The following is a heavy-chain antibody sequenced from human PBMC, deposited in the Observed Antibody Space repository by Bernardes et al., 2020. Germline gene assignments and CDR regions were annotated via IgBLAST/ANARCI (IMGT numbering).Heavy chain of an antibody. Sequence: GSLRLSCAASGFTFSNAWMSWVRQAPGKGLEWVGRIKSKTDGGTTDYAAPVKGRFTISRDDSKNTLYLQMNSLKTEDTAVYYCTTDRYDFWSGPGAEDYYYYMDVWGKGTTVTVSS. D-gene: IGHD3-3*01. CDR3: TTDRYDFWSGPGAEDYYYYMDV. CDR1: GFTFSNAW. CDR2: IKSKTDGGTT. J-gene: IGHJ6*03. V-gene: IGHV3-15*01.